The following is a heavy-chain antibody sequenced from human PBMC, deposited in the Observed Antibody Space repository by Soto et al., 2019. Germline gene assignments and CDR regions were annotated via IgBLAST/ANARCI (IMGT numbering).Heavy chain of an antibody. CDR1: GFTFSSYG. Sequence: EVQLLESGGGLVQPGGSLRLSRAASGFTFSSYGMSWVRQAPGKGLEWVSSISGSGGSTYYADSVKGRFTISRDNSKNTLYLQMNSLRAEDTAVYYCAKASAPGGTYFPLWFWGQGTLVTVSS. J-gene: IGHJ4*02. V-gene: IGHV3-23*01. CDR2: ISGSGGST. D-gene: IGHD1-26*01. CDR3: AKASAPGGTYFPLWF.